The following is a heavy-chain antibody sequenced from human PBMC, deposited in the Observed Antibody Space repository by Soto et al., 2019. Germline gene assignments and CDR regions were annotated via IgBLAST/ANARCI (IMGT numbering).Heavy chain of an antibody. V-gene: IGHV3-73*01. CDR1: GFRLSGSA. CDR3: TSRTTVAAFADY. D-gene: IGHD4-17*01. J-gene: IGHJ4*02. CDR2: IRSKTNNYAT. Sequence: EVQLVESGGGLVQPGGSLKLSCAASGFRLSGSAMHWVRQAAGKGLEWVGRIRSKTNNYATEYGASVKGRFTISRDDSKITAYLQMNSRKAEDTAVYDCTSRTTVAAFADYWGQGTLVTVAS.